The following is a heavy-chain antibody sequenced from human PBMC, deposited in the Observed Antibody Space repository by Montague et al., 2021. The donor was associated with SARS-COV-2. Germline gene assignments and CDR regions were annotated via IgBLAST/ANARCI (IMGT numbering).Heavy chain of an antibody. CDR1: GFTFDDYV. J-gene: IGHJ5*02. D-gene: IGHD5-12*01. V-gene: IGHV3-9*01. CDR2: IGWRSDSI. Sequence: SLRLSCAASGFTFDDYVMHWVRQAPGKGLEWVSGIGWRSDSIGYADSVKGRFTISRDNAKNSLYLQMNSLRAEDTALYHCAKGQKIQWLVFNSAPDWFDPWGQGTLVTVSS. CDR3: AKGQKIQWLVFNSAPDWFDP.